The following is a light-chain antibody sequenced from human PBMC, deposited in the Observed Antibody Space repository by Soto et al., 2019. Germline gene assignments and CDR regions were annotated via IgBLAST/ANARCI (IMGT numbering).Light chain of an antibody. V-gene: IGKV3-20*01. J-gene: IGKJ2*01. Sequence: EIVLTQSPGTLSLSPGERATLSCRASQSVCSSYLAWYQQKPGQAPRLLIYGASSRATGIPDRFSGSGSGTDFTLTISRLEPEDCAVYYCHQYGSLYTFGQGTKLEIK. CDR2: GAS. CDR3: HQYGSLYT. CDR1: QSVCSSY.